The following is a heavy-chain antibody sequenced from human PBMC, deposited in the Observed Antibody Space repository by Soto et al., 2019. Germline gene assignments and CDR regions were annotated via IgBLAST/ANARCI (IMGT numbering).Heavy chain of an antibody. CDR1: GGSISSGGYS. V-gene: IGHV4-30-2*01. CDR2: IYHSGST. D-gene: IGHD3-22*01. CDR3: ARLRGENSSGYYYFLSETYYFDY. Sequence: SETLSLTCAVSGGSISSGGYSWSWIRQPPGKGLEWIGYIYHSGSTNYNPSLKNRVTISVDTSKNQYSLKLSSVTAADTAVYYCARLRGENSSGYYYFLSETYYFDYWGQGTLVTVSS. J-gene: IGHJ4*02.